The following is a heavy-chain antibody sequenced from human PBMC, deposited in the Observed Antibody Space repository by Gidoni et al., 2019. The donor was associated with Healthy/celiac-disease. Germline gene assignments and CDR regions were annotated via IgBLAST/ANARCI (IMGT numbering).Heavy chain of an antibody. CDR3: AGNILTGYSPPYGMDV. Sequence: QVQLVQSGAEVKKPGSSVKVSCKASGGPFSSYAISWVRQAPGQGLEWMGGIIPIFGTANYAQKFQGRVTITADESTSTAYMELSSLRSEDTAVYYCAGNILTGYSPPYGMDVWGQGTTVTVSS. J-gene: IGHJ6*02. CDR1: GGPFSSYA. D-gene: IGHD3-9*01. CDR2: IIPIFGTA. V-gene: IGHV1-69*01.